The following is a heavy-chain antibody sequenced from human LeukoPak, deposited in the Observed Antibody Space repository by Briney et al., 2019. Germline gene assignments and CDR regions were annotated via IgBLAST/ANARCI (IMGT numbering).Heavy chain of an antibody. D-gene: IGHD6-6*01. CDR2: IEVGGAIT. V-gene: IGHV3-23*01. CDR1: GFTFSSYA. Sequence: GGSLRLSCAASGFTFSSYAMTWVRRAPGKGLEWVSTIEVGGAITHYADSVKGRFTISKDNSKNTLYLQMNSLGAEDTAVYYCARRSRGQLGPLDYWGQGTLVTVSS. CDR3: ARRSRGQLGPLDY. J-gene: IGHJ4*02.